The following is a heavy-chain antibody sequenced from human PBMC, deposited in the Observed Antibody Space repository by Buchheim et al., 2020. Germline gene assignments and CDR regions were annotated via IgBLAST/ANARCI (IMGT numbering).Heavy chain of an antibody. CDR2: ISSGSSYI. D-gene: IGHD3-22*01. CDR1: GFTFSTYR. V-gene: IGHV3-21*02. Sequence: EVQLVESGGGLVKPGGSLRRSCAASGFTFSTYRMNWVRQAPGKGLELVSSISSGSSYIDYADSVKGRFTISRDNAKNSLYLQMNSLTADDTAVYYCARDYYDSSGPSGPDYWGQGTL. J-gene: IGHJ4*02. CDR3: ARDYYDSSGPSGPDY.